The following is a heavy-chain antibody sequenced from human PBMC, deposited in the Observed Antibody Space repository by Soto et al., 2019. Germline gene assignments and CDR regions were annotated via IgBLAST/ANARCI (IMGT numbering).Heavy chain of an antibody. V-gene: IGHV1-69*12. CDR2: IIPIFGTA. CDR1: GGTFSSYA. J-gene: IGHJ6*02. Sequence: QVQLVQSGAEVKKPGSSVKVSCKASGGTFSSYAISWVRQAPGQGLEWMGGIIPIFGTANYAQKFQGRVTMTADESTSXAXRXXSSLRSADTAVYYCAVHCGGECYSLISYYYYGMDVWGQGTTVTVSS. CDR3: AVHCGGECYSLISYYYYGMDV. D-gene: IGHD2-21*01.